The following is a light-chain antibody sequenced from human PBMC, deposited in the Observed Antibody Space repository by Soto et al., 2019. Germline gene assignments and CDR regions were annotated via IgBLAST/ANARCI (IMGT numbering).Light chain of an antibody. J-gene: IGLJ3*02. CDR2: EVS. Sequence: QSVLTQPPSASGSPGQSVTISCTGTSSDVGDYNYVSWYQHHPGKAPKLMIYEVSKRPSGVPDRFSGSKSGNTASLTVSGLQAEDEADYYCSSYAGSNNFGVFGGGTKLTV. CDR1: SSDVGDYNY. CDR3: SSYAGSNNFGV. V-gene: IGLV2-8*01.